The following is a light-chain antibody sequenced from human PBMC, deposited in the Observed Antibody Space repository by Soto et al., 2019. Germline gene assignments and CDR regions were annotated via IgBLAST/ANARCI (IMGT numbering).Light chain of an antibody. CDR1: SSDVGGYNY. J-gene: IGLJ2*01. CDR2: DVS. Sequence: QSVLTQPASVSGSPGQSITISCTGTSSDVGGYNYVSWYQQHPGKAPKLMIYDVSTRPSGVSNRFSGSKSGNTASLTISGLQAEDEADYYCSSYTSSSTVHVVFGGGTKVTVL. V-gene: IGLV2-14*01. CDR3: SSYTSSSTVHVV.